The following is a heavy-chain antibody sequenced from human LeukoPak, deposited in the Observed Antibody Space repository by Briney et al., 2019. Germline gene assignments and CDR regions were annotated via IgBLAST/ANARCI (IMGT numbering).Heavy chain of an antibody. V-gene: IGHV1-69*04. CDR2: IIPIFGIA. Sequence: ASVKVSCKASGGTFSSYAISWVRQAPGQGLEWMGRIIPIFGIANYAQKFQGRVTITADKSTSTAYMELSSLRSEDTAVYYCARTTPRGLQNDYWGQGTLVTVSS. CDR3: ARTTPRGLQNDY. CDR1: GGTFSSYA. D-gene: IGHD4-17*01. J-gene: IGHJ4*02.